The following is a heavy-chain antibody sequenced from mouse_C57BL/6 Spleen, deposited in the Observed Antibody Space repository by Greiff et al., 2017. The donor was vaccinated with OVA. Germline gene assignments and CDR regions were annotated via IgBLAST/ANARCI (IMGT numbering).Heavy chain of an antibody. CDR2: ISSGGSYT. CDR1: GFTFSSYG. D-gene: IGHD1-1*01. Sequence: EVMLVESGGDLVKPGGSLKLSCAASGFTFSSYGMSWVRQTPDKRLEWVATISSGGSYTYYPDSVKGRFTISRDNAKNTLYLQMSSLKSEDTAMYYCARRGITTVVAVYFDVWGTGTTVTVSS. V-gene: IGHV5-6*02. CDR3: ARRGITTVVAVYFDV. J-gene: IGHJ1*03.